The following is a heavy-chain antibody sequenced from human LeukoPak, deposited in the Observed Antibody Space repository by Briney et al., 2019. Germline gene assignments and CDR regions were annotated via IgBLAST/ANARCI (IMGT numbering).Heavy chain of an antibody. CDR1: GGSISSGGYY. Sequence: KPSETLSLTCTVSGGSISSGGYYWSWISQHPGKGLEWIGYIYYSGSTYYNPSLKSRVTISVDTSKNQFSLKLSSVTAADTAVYYCARERRNYYYYYYGMDVWGQGTTVTVSS. CDR2: IYYSGST. J-gene: IGHJ6*02. V-gene: IGHV4-31*03. D-gene: IGHD5-24*01. CDR3: ARERRNYYYYYYGMDV.